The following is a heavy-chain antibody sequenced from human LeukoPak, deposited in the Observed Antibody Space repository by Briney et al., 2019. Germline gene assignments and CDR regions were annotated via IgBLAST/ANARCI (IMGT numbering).Heavy chain of an antibody. J-gene: IGHJ4*02. CDR3: ASFKGGFGELLAYFDY. CDR1: GFTFSSYA. CDR2: ISGSGGST. Sequence: GGSLRLSCAASGFTFSSYAMSWVRQAPGKGLEWVSAISGSGGSTYYADSVKGRFTISRDNSKNSLYLQMNSLRAEDTAVYYCASFKGGFGELLAYFDYWGQGTLVTVSS. D-gene: IGHD3-10*01. V-gene: IGHV3-23*01.